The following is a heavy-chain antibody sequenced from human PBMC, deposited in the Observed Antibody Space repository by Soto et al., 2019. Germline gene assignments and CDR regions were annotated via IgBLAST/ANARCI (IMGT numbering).Heavy chain of an antibody. Sequence: ASVKVSCKASGYTFTSYAMNWVRQAPGQGLEWMGWINTNTGNPTYAQGFTGRFVFSLDTSVSTAYLQICSLKAEDTAVYYCARDISSSSWRNWFDPWGQGXLVTVSS. CDR3: ARDISSSSWRNWFDP. CDR2: INTNTGNP. V-gene: IGHV7-4-1*01. J-gene: IGHJ5*02. CDR1: GYTFTSYA. D-gene: IGHD6-13*01.